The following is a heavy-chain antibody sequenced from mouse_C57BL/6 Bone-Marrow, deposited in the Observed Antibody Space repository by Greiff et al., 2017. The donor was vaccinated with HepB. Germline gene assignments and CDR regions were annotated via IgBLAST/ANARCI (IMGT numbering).Heavy chain of an antibody. CDR2: INPNNGGT. J-gene: IGHJ2*01. CDR3: ATITTGVATDY. Sequence: EVQLQQSGPELVKPGASVKISCKASGYTFTDYYMNWVKQSHGKSLEWIGDINPNNGGTSYNQKFKGKATLTVDKPSSTAYMELRSLTSEDSAVYYCATITTGVATDYWGQGTTLTVSS. V-gene: IGHV1-26*01. D-gene: IGHD1-1*01. CDR1: GYTFTDYY.